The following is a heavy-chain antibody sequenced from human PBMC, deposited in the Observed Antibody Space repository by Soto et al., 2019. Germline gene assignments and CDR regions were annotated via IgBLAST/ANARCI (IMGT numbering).Heavy chain of an antibody. CDR1: GGTFSSYA. CDR2: IIPIFGTA. D-gene: IGHD2-15*01. J-gene: IGHJ6*02. Sequence: ASVKVSCKASGGTFSSYAISWVRQAPGQGLEWMGGIIPIFGTANYAQKFQGRVTITADESTSTAYMELSSLRSEDTAVYYFARKRHGGKNYYYYYGMDVWGQGTTVTVSS. CDR3: ARKRHGGKNYYYYYGMDV. V-gene: IGHV1-69*13.